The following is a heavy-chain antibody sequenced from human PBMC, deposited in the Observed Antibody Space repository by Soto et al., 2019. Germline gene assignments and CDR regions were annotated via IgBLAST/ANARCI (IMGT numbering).Heavy chain of an antibody. CDR1: GGTFSTYT. CDR2: IIPIFGTP. CDR3: ARGLECRGYCLDKPTWFAP. J-gene: IGHJ5*02. Sequence: QVQLVQSGAEVKKPGSSMKVSCKASGGTFSTYTFSWVRQAPGQGLEWMGRIIPIFGTPYYAQKFQGRVTITADKSTSTVYMELSSLRSDDTAVYFCARGLECRGYCLDKPTWFAPWGQGTLVTVSS. V-gene: IGHV1-69*06. D-gene: IGHD2-15*01.